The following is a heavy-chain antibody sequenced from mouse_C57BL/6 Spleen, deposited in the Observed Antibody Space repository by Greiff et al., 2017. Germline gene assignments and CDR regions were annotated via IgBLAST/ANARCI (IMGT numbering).Heavy chain of an antibody. CDR3: TRPYFDY. J-gene: IGHJ2*01. CDR1: GYTFTDYE. V-gene: IGHV1-15*01. CDR2: IDPETGGT. Sequence: VQLQESGAELVRPGASVTLSCKASGYTFTDYEMHWVKQTPVHGLEWIGAIDPETGGTAYNQKFKGKAILTADKSSSTAYMELRSLTSEDSAVYYCTRPYFDYWGQGTTLTVSS.